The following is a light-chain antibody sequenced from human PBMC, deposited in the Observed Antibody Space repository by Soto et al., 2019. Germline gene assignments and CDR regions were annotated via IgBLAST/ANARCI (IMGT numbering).Light chain of an antibody. J-gene: IGKJ5*01. CDR1: QSLSTSY. CDR3: QQYGSSPT. V-gene: IGKV3-20*01. CDR2: AAS. Sequence: EIVLTQSPGTLSLFPGERATLSCRASQSLSTSYLAWYRLKPGQAPRLLIYAASSRASGIPDRFSGSGSGTDFTLTISRLEPEDFAVYCCQQYGSSPTFGQGTRLEIK.